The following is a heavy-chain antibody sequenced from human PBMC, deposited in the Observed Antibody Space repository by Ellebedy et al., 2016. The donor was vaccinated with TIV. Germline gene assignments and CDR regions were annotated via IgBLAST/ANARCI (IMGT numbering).Heavy chain of an antibody. CDR1: GYTFTSYG. CDR3: ARVATPLEWLLYFDY. CDR2: ISAYNGNT. Sequence: ASVKVSXXASGYTFTSYGISWVRQAPGQGLEWMGWISAYNGNTNYAQKLQGRVTITADESTSTAYMELSSLRSEDTAVYYCARVATPLEWLLYFDYWGQGTLVTVSS. J-gene: IGHJ4*02. V-gene: IGHV1-18*04. D-gene: IGHD3-3*01.